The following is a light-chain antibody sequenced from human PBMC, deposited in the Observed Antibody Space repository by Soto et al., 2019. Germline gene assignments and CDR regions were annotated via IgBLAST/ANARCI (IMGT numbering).Light chain of an antibody. CDR2: AAS. V-gene: IGKV1-39*01. J-gene: IGKJ2*01. Sequence: DIPMTQSPSSLSASVGDRVTITCRASQSISSYFNWYQQKPGQAPKVLIYAASSLQSGVPSRFSGSGSGTDFTLTISSLQPEDFATYYCQQSYSTPPTFGQGPKLEIK. CDR1: QSISSY. CDR3: QQSYSTPPT.